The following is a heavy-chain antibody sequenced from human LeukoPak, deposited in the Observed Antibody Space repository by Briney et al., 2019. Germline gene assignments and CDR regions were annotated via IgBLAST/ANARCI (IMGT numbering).Heavy chain of an antibody. V-gene: IGHV4-39*07. CDR2: IYTSGST. CDR3: ATFRGVVYAFDI. D-gene: IGHD3-10*01. CDR1: GGSISSSSYY. J-gene: IGHJ3*02. Sequence: PPETLSLTCTVSGGSISSSSYYWGWIRQPPGKGLEWIGRIYTSGSTNYNPSLKSRVTISVDTSKNQFSLKLSSVTAADTAVYYCATFRGVVYAFDIWGQGTMVTVSS.